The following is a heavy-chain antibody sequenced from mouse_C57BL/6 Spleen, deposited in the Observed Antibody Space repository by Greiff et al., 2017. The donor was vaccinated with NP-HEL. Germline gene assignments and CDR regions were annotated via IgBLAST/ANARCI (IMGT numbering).Heavy chain of an antibody. J-gene: IGHJ2*01. CDR2: IHPNSGST. CDR3: ARSGGPRETSVDY. CDR1: GYTFTSYW. V-gene: IGHV1-64*01. Sequence: VQLQQSGAELVKPGASVKLSCKASGYTFTSYWMHWVKQRPGQGLEWIGMIHPNSGSTNYNEKFKSKATLTVDKSSSTAYMQLSSLTSEDSAVYYCARSGGPRETSVDYWGQGTTLTVSS. D-gene: IGHD1-3*01.